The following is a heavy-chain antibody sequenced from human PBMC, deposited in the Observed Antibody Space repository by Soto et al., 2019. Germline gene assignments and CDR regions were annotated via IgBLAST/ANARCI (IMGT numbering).Heavy chain of an antibody. CDR3: ARARSSGRIFDH. D-gene: IGHD3-22*01. J-gene: IGHJ4*02. Sequence: SETLSLTCTVSGGSVSSGGYYWSWIRQPPGKELEWIGYIYYSGSTNYNPSLKSRVTISVDTPKNQFSLKLSSVTAADTAVYYCARARSSGRIFDHWGQGTLVTVSS. CDR2: IYYSGST. CDR1: GGSVSSGGYY. V-gene: IGHV4-61*08.